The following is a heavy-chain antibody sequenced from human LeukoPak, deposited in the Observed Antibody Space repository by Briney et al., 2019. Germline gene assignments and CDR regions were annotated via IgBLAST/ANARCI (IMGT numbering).Heavy chain of an antibody. CDR2: IYYSGST. Sequence: SETLSLTCTVSGGSISSSSYYWGWIRQPPGKGLEWSGSIYYSGSTYYNPSLKSRVTISVDTSKNQFSLKLSSVTAADTAVYYCASWLINCSSTSCPWDYWGQGTLVTVSS. CDR1: GGSISSSSYY. J-gene: IGHJ4*02. CDR3: ASWLINCSSTSCPWDY. V-gene: IGHV4-39*07. D-gene: IGHD2-2*01.